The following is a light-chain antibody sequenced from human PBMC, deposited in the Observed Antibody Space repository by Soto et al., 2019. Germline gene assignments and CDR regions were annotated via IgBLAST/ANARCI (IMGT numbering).Light chain of an antibody. CDR2: DVS. J-gene: IGLJ1*01. CDR1: SSDVGGYNY. Sequence: QSVLTQPRSVSGSPGQSVTISCTGTSSDVGGYNYVSWYQQHPGKAPKLMIYDVSKRPSGVPDRFSGSKSGNTASLTISGLQAEDEADYYCCSYADNNDYVFGTGTKVTVL. V-gene: IGLV2-11*01. CDR3: CSYADNNDYV.